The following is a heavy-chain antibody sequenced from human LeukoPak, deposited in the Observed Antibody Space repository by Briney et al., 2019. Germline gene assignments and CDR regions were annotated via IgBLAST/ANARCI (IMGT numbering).Heavy chain of an antibody. CDR1: GYTFTSYY. J-gene: IGHJ6*03. D-gene: IGHD3-10*01. V-gene: IGHV1-46*01. CDR2: INPSGGST. CDR3: ATLWFGELNYYYMDV. Sequence: VASVKVSCKASGYTFTSYYMHWVRQAPGQGLEWMGIINPSGGSTSYAQKFQGRVTMTRDMSTSTVYMELSSLRSEDTAVYYCATLWFGELNYYYMDVWGKGTTVTVSS.